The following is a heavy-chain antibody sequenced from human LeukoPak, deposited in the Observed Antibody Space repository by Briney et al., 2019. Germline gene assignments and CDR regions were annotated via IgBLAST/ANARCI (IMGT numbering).Heavy chain of an antibody. CDR2: INAGNGNT. V-gene: IGHV1-3*01. J-gene: IGHJ3*02. CDR3: ARTFYGSGETSVPYRGAFDI. CDR1: GYTFTSYA. D-gene: IGHD3-10*01. Sequence: ASVKVSCEASGYTFTSYAMHWVRQAPGQRREWMGWINAGNGNTKYSQKFQGRVTITRDTSASTAYMELSSLRSEDTAVYYCARTFYGSGETSVPYRGAFDIWGQGTMVTVSS.